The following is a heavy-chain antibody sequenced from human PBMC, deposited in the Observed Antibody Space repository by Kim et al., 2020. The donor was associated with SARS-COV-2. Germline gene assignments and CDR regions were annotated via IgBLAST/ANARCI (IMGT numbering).Heavy chain of an antibody. CDR3: ARGMAATGTRGAFDI. Sequence: ASVKVSCKASGYTFTSYYMNWMRQAPGQGLEWMGKINPSGGGTTYAPKFQGRVTMTRDTSTTTVYMELSSLRSEDTAVYYCARGMAATGTRGAFDIWGQG. J-gene: IGHJ3*02. CDR1: GYTFTSYY. V-gene: IGHV1-46*01. CDR2: INPSGGGT. D-gene: IGHD6-13*01.